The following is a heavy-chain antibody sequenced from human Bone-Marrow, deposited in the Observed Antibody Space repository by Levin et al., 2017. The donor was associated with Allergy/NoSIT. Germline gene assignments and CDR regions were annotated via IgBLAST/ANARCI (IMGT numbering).Heavy chain of an antibody. CDR3: ATHPRAAY. J-gene: IGHJ4*02. D-gene: IGHD6-25*01. CDR1: GFTVSNNY. CDR2: IYSGGKT. Sequence: GGSLRLFCAASGFTVSNNYMTWVRQAPGKGLEGVSVIYSGGKTYYADSVKGRFTVSRDNSKNTLYLQMNSLRAEDTAVYYCATHPRAAYWGQGTLVTVSS. V-gene: IGHV3-53*01.